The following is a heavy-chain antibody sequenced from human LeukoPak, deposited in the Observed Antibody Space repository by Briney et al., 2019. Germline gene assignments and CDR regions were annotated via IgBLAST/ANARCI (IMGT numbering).Heavy chain of an antibody. CDR1: GFTFSSYG. CDR3: ARERSGYGDYDY. D-gene: IGHD4-17*01. CDR2: IKQDGSEK. Sequence: GGSLRLSCAASGFTFSSYGMHWVRQAPGKGLEWVANIKQDGSEKYYVDSVKGRFTISRDNAKNSLYLQMNSLRAEDTAVYYCARERSGYGDYDYWGQGTLVTVSS. V-gene: IGHV3-7*03. J-gene: IGHJ4*02.